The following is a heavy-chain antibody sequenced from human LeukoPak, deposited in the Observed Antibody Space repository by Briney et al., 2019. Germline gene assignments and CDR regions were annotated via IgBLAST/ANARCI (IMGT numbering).Heavy chain of an antibody. CDR1: GGTFSSYA. D-gene: IGHD2-15*01. CDR3: ARVEGYCSGGSCYLDY. Sequence: SVKVSCKASGGTFSSYAISWMRQAPGQGLEWMGGIIPIFGTANYAQKFQGRVTITADKSTSTAYMELSSLRSEDTAVYYCARVEGYCSGGSCYLDYWGQGTLVTVSS. J-gene: IGHJ4*02. V-gene: IGHV1-69*06. CDR2: IIPIFGTA.